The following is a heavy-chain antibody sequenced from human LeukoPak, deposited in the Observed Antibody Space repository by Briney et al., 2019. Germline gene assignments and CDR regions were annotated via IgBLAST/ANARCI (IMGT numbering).Heavy chain of an antibody. V-gene: IGHV3-11*06. CDR1: GFTFSDSY. Sequence: GGSLRLSCAASGFTFSDSYMTWIRQAPGKGLEWVSSISSSSSYIYYADSVKGRFTISRDNAKNSLHLQMNSLRAEDTAVYYCASNGNFDYWGQGTLVTVSS. J-gene: IGHJ4*02. CDR2: ISSSSSYI. D-gene: IGHD2-8*01. CDR3: ASNGNFDY.